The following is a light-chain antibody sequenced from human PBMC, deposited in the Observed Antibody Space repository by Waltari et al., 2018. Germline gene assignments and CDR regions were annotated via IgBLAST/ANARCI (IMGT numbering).Light chain of an antibody. CDR3: SSYTRINTLM. CDR1: SNDVGFYNY. CDR2: EVS. J-gene: IGLJ3*02. V-gene: IGLV2-14*01. Sequence: QSALTQPASVSGSPGQSITISCTGTSNDVGFYNYVSWYQQHPGKPPKLMVYEVSYRPSGISNPCAGSKSGNPASLTISGLQADDEADYYCSSYTRINTLMFGGGTKVTVL.